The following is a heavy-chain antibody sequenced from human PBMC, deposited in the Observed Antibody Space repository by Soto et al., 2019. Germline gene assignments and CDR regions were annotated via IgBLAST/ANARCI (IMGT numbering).Heavy chain of an antibody. CDR3: AKSNSATSAPGLRPDFDY. Sequence: QSGAEIKKPGASVRISCETSGFSFSDFYMHWVRQAPGQGLEWMGVINPGVGSTGYAQRFRDRVTMTSDTSTNTLYMELDSLTSEDTATYFCAKSNSATSAPGLRPDFDYWGQGTLVTVSS. V-gene: IGHV1-46*01. CDR1: GFSFSDFY. D-gene: IGHD2-15*01. CDR2: INPGVGST. J-gene: IGHJ4*02.